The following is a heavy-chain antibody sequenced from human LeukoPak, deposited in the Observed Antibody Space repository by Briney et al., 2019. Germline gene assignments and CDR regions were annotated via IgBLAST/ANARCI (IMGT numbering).Heavy chain of an antibody. V-gene: IGHV1-69*13. CDR3: ARGYCSSTSCFYYCYYMDV. J-gene: IGHJ6*03. Sequence: ASVKVSCKASGGTFSSYAISWVRQAPGQGLEWMGGIIPIFGTANYAQKFQGRVTITADESTSTAYMELSSLRSEDTAVYYCARGYCSSTSCFYYCYYMDVWGKGTTVTVSS. D-gene: IGHD2-2*01. CDR2: IIPIFGTA. CDR1: GGTFSSYA.